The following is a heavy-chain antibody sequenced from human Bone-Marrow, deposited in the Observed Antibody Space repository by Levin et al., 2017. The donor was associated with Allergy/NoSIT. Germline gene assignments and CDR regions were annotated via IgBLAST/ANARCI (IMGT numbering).Heavy chain of an antibody. CDR3: ASGGFWTGYAFYYFDF. CDR2: IYHSGST. D-gene: IGHD3/OR15-3a*01. J-gene: IGHJ4*02. Sequence: SQTLSLTCTVSGYSITSACYWAWIRQSPGKGLEWIGSIYHSGSTYYNPSLESRVSISVDTSNNQFSLKLTSVTVADTAVYYCASGGFWTGYAFYYFDFWGRGTLVTASS. CDR1: GYSITSACY. V-gene: IGHV4-38-2*02.